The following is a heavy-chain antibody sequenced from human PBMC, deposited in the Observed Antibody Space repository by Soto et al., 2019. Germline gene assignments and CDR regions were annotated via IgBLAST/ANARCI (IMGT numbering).Heavy chain of an antibody. Sequence: GGSLRLSCAASGFTFDDYGMSWVRQAPGKGLEWVSGINWNGGSTGYADSVKGRFTISRDNAKNSLYLQMNSLRAEDTALYYCARVEGGQQLPPPWYFDLWGRGTLVTVSS. CDR3: ARVEGGQQLPPPWYFDL. D-gene: IGHD6-13*01. CDR1: GFTFDDYG. CDR2: INWNGGST. J-gene: IGHJ2*01. V-gene: IGHV3-20*04.